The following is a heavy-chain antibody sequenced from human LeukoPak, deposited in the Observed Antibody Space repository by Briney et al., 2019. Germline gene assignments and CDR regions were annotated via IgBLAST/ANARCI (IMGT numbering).Heavy chain of an antibody. Sequence: GASVKVSCKASGYTFTSYGISWVSQAPGQGLEWMGWISAYNGNTNYAQKLQGRVTMTTDTSTSTAYMELRSRRSDDTAVYYCASFGMGLWFGELFYAYWGQGTLVTVSS. J-gene: IGHJ4*02. D-gene: IGHD3-10*01. CDR1: GYTFTSYG. V-gene: IGHV1-18*01. CDR3: ASFGMGLWFGELFYAY. CDR2: ISAYNGNT.